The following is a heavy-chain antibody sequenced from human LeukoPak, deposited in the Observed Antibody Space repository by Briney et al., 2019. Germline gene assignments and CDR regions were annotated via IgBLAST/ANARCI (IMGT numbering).Heavy chain of an antibody. D-gene: IGHD3-10*01. Sequence: GGSLRLSCAASGLTFSSYWMHWVRQAPGKGLVWVSRINSDGSSTSYADSVKGRFTISRDNAKNTLYLQMNSLRAEDTAVYYCANDVSGFGESELDYWGQGTLVTVSS. J-gene: IGHJ4*02. CDR3: ANDVSGFGESELDY. CDR2: INSDGSST. CDR1: GLTFSSYW. V-gene: IGHV3-74*01.